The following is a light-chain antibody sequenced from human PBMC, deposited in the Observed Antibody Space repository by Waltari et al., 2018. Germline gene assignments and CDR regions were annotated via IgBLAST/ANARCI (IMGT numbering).Light chain of an antibody. CDR2: EVS. CDR3: SSYITSNTWV. Sequence: QSALTPPASVSGSPGQSLPIPCTATSSHVGGSNYVPWYQQHPGKAPNFMIYEVSKRPSGVSDRFSGSKAGNTASLTISGLQAEDEAHYYCSSYITSNTWVFGGGTKLTVL. J-gene: IGLJ3*02. CDR1: SSHVGGSNY. V-gene: IGLV2-14*01.